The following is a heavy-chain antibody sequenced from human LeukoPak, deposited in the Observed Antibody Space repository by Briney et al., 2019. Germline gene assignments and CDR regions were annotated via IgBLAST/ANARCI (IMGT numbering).Heavy chain of an antibody. J-gene: IGHJ4*02. Sequence: SQTLSLTCAISGDRVSRNSAAWNWIRQSPSRGLEWLGRTYYRSKWYHDYAVSVKSRITISPDTSKNQSSLQLNSVTPEDTAVYFCARGNNGWIDYWGQGTLVTVSS. CDR3: ARGNNGWIDY. D-gene: IGHD1/OR15-1a*01. V-gene: IGHV6-1*01. CDR2: TYYRSKWYH. CDR1: GDRVSRNSAA.